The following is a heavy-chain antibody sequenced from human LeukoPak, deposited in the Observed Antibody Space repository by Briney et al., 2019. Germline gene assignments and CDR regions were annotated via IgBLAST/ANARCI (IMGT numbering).Heavy chain of an antibody. Sequence: GGSLRLSCAASGFTFSDYYMSWIRQAPGKGLEWLSYISSSGYTIYYADFVKGRFTVSRDNANNSLYLQMNSLRAEDTAVYYCARYCSSTSCYTPSDVYDIWGQGTMVTVSS. D-gene: IGHD2-2*02. J-gene: IGHJ3*02. CDR1: GFTFSDYY. CDR2: ISSSGYTI. V-gene: IGHV3-11*04. CDR3: ARYCSSTSCYTPSDVYDI.